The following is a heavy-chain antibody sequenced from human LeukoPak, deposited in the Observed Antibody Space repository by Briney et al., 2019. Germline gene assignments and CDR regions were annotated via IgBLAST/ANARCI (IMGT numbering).Heavy chain of an antibody. CDR3: ARASIAAAGPHDVYDI. J-gene: IGHJ3*02. D-gene: IGHD6-13*01. V-gene: IGHV3-64*01. CDR2: IRSDGSET. CDR1: GFTFSSHA. Sequence: GGSLRLSCAASGFTFSSHAMHWVRQAPGKGLEYVSAIRSDGSETWYRNSVKGRFTISRDNSRKMLYLQMGSPRVEDMAVYYCARASIAAAGPHDVYDIWGRGTMVTVSS.